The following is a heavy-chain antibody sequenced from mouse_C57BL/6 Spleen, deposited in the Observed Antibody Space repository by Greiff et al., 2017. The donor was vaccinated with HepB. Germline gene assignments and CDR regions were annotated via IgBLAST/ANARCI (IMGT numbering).Heavy chain of an antibody. J-gene: IGHJ2*01. CDR1: GFTFSSYA. CDR3: ARDRGNYPYRYFDY. Sequence: EVKLVESGGGLVKPGGSLKLSCAASGFTFSSYAMSWVRQTPEKRLEWVATISDGGSYTYYPDNVKGRFTISRDNAKNNLYLQMSHLKSEDTAMYYCARDRGNYPYRYFDYWGQGTTLTVSS. D-gene: IGHD2-1*01. CDR2: ISDGGSYT. V-gene: IGHV5-4*01.